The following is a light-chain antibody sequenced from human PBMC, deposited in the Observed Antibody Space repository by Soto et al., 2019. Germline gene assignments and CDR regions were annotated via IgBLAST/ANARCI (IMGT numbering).Light chain of an antibody. CDR2: AAS. V-gene: IGKV3-20*01. Sequence: LTQSPATLSLSPGERATRSCRASQSVSSSYFAWYQQKPGQAPRLLIYAASNRATGIPDRFGGRGSATDFPPTISRLETEDFAVYYCQQFGSSPTFGQGTKVDIK. CDR1: QSVSSSY. CDR3: QQFGSSPT. J-gene: IGKJ1*01.